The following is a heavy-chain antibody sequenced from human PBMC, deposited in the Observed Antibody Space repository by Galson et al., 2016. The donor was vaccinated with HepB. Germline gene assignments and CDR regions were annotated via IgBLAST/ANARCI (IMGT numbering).Heavy chain of an antibody. CDR2: IGSAGDT. CDR3: VREVDGSFDY. Sequence: SLRLSCAASGLTFSTYDMHWVRQTAGKVLEWVSTIGSAGDTYYPGSVKGRFTISRENAKNSLFLQMDNLRAGDTAVYYCVREVDGSFDYWGQGALVTVSS. V-gene: IGHV3-13*04. CDR1: GLTFSTYD. D-gene: IGHD5-12*01. J-gene: IGHJ4*02.